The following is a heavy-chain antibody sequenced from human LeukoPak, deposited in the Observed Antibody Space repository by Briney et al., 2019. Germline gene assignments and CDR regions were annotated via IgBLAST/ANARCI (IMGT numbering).Heavy chain of an antibody. CDR3: ARVPFWSGHYGMDV. J-gene: IGHJ6*02. CDR1: GGSISSYY. CDR2: IYYSGST. Sequence: SETLSLTCTVSGGSISSYYWSWIRQPPGKGLEWIGYIYYSGSTNYNPSLKSRVTISVDTSKNQFSLKLSSVTAADTAVYYCARVPFWSGHYGMDVWGQGTTVTVSS. V-gene: IGHV4-59*08. D-gene: IGHD3-3*01.